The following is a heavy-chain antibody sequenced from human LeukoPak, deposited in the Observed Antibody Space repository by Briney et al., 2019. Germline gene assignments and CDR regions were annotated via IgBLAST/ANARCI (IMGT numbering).Heavy chain of an antibody. V-gene: IGHV3-15*01. CDR3: TAYNYGLGFDY. CDR2: ITSKTEGGTT. CDR1: GFTFTNAC. D-gene: IGHD5-18*01. J-gene: IGHJ4*02. Sequence: GGSLRLSCAASGFTFTNACMSWVRQAPGKGLEWVGRITSKTEGGTTDYAAPVKGRFTISRDDSKNTLYLQVNSLKTEDTAVYYCTAYNYGLGFDYWGQGTLVTVSS.